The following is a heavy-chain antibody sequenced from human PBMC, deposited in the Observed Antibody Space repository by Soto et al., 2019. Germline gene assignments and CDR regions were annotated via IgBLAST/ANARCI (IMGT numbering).Heavy chain of an antibody. CDR3: ASCSSTSCYGEY. Sequence: EVQLVESGGGLVKPGVSLRLSCAASGFTFSSYSMNWVRQAPGKGLEWVSSISSSSSYIYYADSVKGRFTISRDNANNSLYLQMNSLRAEDTAVYYCASCSSTSCYGEYWGQGTLVTVSS. CDR1: GFTFSSYS. V-gene: IGHV3-21*01. D-gene: IGHD2-2*01. J-gene: IGHJ4*02. CDR2: ISSSSSYI.